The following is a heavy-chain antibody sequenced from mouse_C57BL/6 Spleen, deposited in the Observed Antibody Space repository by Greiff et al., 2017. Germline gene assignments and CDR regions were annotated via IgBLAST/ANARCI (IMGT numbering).Heavy chain of an antibody. CDR1: GFTFSDYG. J-gene: IGHJ4*01. D-gene: IGHD2-4*01. V-gene: IGHV5-17*01. CDR2: ISSGSSTI. Sequence: EVNVVESGGGLVKPGGSLKLSCAASGFTFSDYGMHWVRQAPEKGLEWVAYISSGSSTIYYADTVKGRFTISRDNAKNTLFLQMTSLRSEDTAMYYCARRAYDYDEAMDYWGQGTSVTVSS. CDR3: ARRAYDYDEAMDY.